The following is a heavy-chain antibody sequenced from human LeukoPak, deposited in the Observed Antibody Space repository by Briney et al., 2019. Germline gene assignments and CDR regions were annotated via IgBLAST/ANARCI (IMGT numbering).Heavy chain of an antibody. Sequence: SETLSLTCAVYGGSFSGYYWSWIRQPPGKGLEWIGEINHSGSTNCNPSLKSRATISVDTSKNQLSLNLSSVTAADTAVYYCARDYGDYWYFDLWGRGTLVIVSS. CDR2: INHSGST. CDR3: ARDYGDYWYFDL. V-gene: IGHV4-34*01. J-gene: IGHJ2*01. D-gene: IGHD4-17*01. CDR1: GGSFSGYY.